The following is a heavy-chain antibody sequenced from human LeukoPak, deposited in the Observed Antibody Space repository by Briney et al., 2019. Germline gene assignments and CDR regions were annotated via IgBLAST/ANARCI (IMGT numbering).Heavy chain of an antibody. CDR2: ISGSGGHT. V-gene: IGHV3-23*01. Sequence: PRGSLRLSCAASGFTFSSYAMSWVRQAPGKGLEWVSTISGSGGHTYYADSVKGRFTISRDDSKSTLYLQMNSLRAEDTAVYYCAKDSYIAVTGRDYWGQGTLVTVSS. CDR3: AKDSYIAVTGRDY. CDR1: GFTFSSYA. J-gene: IGHJ4*02. D-gene: IGHD6-19*01.